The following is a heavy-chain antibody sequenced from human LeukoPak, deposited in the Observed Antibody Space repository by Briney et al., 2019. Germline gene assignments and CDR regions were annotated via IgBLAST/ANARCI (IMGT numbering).Heavy chain of an antibody. D-gene: IGHD3-22*01. J-gene: IGHJ3*02. CDR2: ISSSSSII. V-gene: IGHV3-48*02. Sequence: GGSLRLSCAASGFTFSSYSMNWVCQAPGKGLEWLSYISSSSSIIYYADSVKGRFTISRDNAKNSLYLQMNSLRDEDTAVYYCARDGDSSGYYAAFDIWGQGTMVTVSS. CDR1: GFTFSSYS. CDR3: ARDGDSSGYYAAFDI.